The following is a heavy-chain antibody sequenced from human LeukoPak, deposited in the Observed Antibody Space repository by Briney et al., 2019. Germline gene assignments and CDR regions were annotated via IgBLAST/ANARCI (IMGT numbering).Heavy chain of an antibody. CDR2: ISGSGGST. CDR1: GFTFSSYA. D-gene: IGHD1-26*01. V-gene: IGHV3-23*01. J-gene: IGHJ4*02. Sequence: GGSLRLSCAASGFTFSSYAMSWVRQAPGKGLEWVSAISGSGGSTYYADSVKGRFTISRDNSKNTLYLQMNSLRAEDTAVYYCADSGSYHVAFYFDYWGQGTLVTVSS. CDR3: ADSGSYHVAFYFDY.